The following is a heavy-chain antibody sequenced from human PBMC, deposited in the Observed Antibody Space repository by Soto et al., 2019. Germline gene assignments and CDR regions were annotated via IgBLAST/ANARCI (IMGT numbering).Heavy chain of an antibody. CDR1: GDSIISSDFY. V-gene: IGHV4-39*01. CDR2: IFYLGSS. CDR3: ARHSLALRKNNWFDP. J-gene: IGHJ5*02. Sequence: SETLSLTCTVSGDSIISSDFYWGWVRQPPGKGLEWIGSIFYLGSSYYNPSLKSRVTMSVDTSKNQFSLRLRSVTAADTALYFCARHSLALRKNNWFDPWGQGIMFTVSS. D-gene: IGHD3-3*02.